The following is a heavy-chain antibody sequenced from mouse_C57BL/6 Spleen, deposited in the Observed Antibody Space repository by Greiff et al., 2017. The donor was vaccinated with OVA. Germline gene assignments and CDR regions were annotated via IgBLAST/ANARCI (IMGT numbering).Heavy chain of an antibody. CDR1: GFNIKDDY. V-gene: IGHV14-4*01. CDR2: IDPENGDT. J-gene: IGHJ1*03. D-gene: IGHD1-1*01. CDR3: TKYYGSSYEGYFDV. Sequence: VQLKQSGAELVRPGASVKLSCTASGFNIKDDYMHWVKQRPEQGLEWIGWIDPENGDTEYASKFQGKATITADTSSNTAYLQLSSLTSEDTAVYYCTKYYGSSYEGYFDVWGTGTTVTVSS.